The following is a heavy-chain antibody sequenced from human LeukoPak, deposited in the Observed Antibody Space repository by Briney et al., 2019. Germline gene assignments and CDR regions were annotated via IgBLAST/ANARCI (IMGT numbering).Heavy chain of an antibody. CDR1: GVSISSSNSY. CDR2: INYSGST. D-gene: IGHD3-10*01. V-gene: IGHV4-61*03. CDR3: ARAVHYSGTSDQYTGGWYYFDF. J-gene: IGHJ4*02. Sequence: PSETLSLTCTVSGVSISSSNSYWRWIRQPPGKGLDWIGNINYSGSTNSNPSLKSRATISVDMSRKHFFLDLSSVTASDTAVYYCARAVHYSGTSDQYTGGWYYFDFWGQGTLVTVSS.